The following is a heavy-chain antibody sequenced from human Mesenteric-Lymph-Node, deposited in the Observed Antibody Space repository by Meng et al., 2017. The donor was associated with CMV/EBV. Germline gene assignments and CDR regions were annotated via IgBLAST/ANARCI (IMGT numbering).Heavy chain of an antibody. V-gene: IGHV3-30*02. CDR3: AKDPHEFWSGKNWFDS. D-gene: IGHD3-3*01. CDR2: IRYDGETK. CDR1: GFTFSTYG. Sequence: GGSLRLSCEASGFTFSTYGMHWVRQAPGKGLEWVALIRYDGETKYYADSVKGRFSIYRDISKNMLFLHMYSLRPEDTAVYHCAKDPHEFWSGKNWFDSWGQGTLVTVSS. J-gene: IGHJ5*01.